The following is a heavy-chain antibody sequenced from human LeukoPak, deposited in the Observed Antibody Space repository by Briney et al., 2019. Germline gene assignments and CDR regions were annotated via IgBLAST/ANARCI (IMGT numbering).Heavy chain of an antibody. V-gene: IGHV3-23*01. CDR3: ARGKNCGGDCFAFDI. J-gene: IGHJ3*02. CDR1: GFTFSSYA. Sequence: GGSLRLSCTASGFTFSSYAMSWVRQASGKGLEWVSAISGSGGSTYYADSVKGRFTISRDNSKNTLYLQMNSLRAEDTAVYYCARGKNCGGDCFAFDIWGQGTMVTVSS. D-gene: IGHD2-21*02. CDR2: ISGSGGST.